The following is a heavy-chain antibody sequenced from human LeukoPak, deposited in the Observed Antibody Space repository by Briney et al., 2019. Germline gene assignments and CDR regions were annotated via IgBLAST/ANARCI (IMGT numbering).Heavy chain of an antibody. CDR3: ARMNSGTYFDY. D-gene: IGHD1-26*01. V-gene: IGHV3-53*04. CDR1: GFTVSSNY. Sequence: GGSLRLSCAASGFTVSSNYMSWVRQAPGKGLEWVSVLYSDVSTYYADSVRGRFTISRLNSKNTLYLQMNSLRAEDTAVYYCARMNSGTYFDYWGQGTLVSVSS. J-gene: IGHJ4*02. CDR2: LYSDVST.